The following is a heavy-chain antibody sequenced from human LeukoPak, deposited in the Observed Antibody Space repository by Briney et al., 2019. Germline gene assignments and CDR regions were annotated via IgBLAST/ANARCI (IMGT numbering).Heavy chain of an antibody. CDR2: ISYDGSNK. V-gene: IGHV3-30*04. Sequence: LTGGSLRLSCAASGFTFSSYAMHWVRQAPGKGLEWVAVISYDGSNKYYADSVKGRFTISRDNSKNTLYLQMNSLRAEDTAVYYCAREIYCSGGSCGDAFDIWGQGTMVTVSS. J-gene: IGHJ3*02. CDR1: GFTFSSYA. CDR3: AREIYCSGGSCGDAFDI. D-gene: IGHD2-15*01.